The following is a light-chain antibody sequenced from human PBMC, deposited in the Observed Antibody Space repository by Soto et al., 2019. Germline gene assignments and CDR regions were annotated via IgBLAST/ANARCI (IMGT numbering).Light chain of an antibody. CDR2: DAS. CDR1: QSVSSY. Sequence: EIVMTQSPATLSVSPWERATLSCRASQSVSSYLAWYQQKPGQAPRLLIYDASNRATGIPARFSGSGSGTDFTLTISSLEPEDFAVYYCQQRSNWPPSINFGQGTRLEIK. J-gene: IGKJ5*01. CDR3: QQRSNWPPSIN. V-gene: IGKV3-11*01.